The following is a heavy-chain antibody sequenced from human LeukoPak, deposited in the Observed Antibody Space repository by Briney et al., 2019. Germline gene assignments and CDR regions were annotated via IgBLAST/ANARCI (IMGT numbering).Heavy chain of an antibody. CDR1: GFTFSSCW. CDR3: ARGVGYCSSTSCYWWFDP. V-gene: IGHV3-74*01. Sequence: GGSLRLSCAASGFTFSSCWMHWVRQAPGKGLVWVSRINSDGSSTSYADSVKGRFTISRDNAKNTLYLQMNSLRAEDTAVYYCARGVGYCSSTSCYWWFDPWGQGTLVTVSS. D-gene: IGHD2-2*01. CDR2: INSDGSST. J-gene: IGHJ5*02.